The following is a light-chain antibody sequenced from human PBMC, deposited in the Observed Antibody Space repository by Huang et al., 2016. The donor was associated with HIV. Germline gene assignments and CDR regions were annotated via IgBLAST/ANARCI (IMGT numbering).Light chain of an antibody. CDR1: QSVSSN. V-gene: IGKV3-15*01. CDR2: GAS. CDR3: QQYQDWPRT. J-gene: IGKJ1*01. Sequence: IVMTQSPGTLSLSPGERATLSCRPSQSVSSNLAWYQHKPGQAPRRLIYGASTRATGVPARFSGSGSGTEFTLTISSLQSDEFVVYYCQQYQDWPRTFGQGTKVEIK.